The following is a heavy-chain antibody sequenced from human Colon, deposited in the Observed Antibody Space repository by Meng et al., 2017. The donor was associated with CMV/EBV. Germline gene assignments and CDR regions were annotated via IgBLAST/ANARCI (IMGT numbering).Heavy chain of an antibody. V-gene: IGHV1-2*02. J-gene: IGHJ4*02. D-gene: IGHD1-14*01. CDR2: IDANSGGT. CDR1: GFTFTGHY. Sequence: QVPLVQSGVEGEEPGVSVKVSCKASGFTFTGHYMHWVRQAPGQGLEWMGWIDANSGGTNYAQKFQGRLTMTRDTSISTVYMELNRLRSDDTAVYFCARDGIRGVFFFDYWGQGTLVTVSS. CDR3: ARDGIRGVFFFDY.